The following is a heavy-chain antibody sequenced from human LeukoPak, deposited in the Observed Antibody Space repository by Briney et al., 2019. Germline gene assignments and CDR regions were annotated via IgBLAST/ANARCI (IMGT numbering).Heavy chain of an antibody. V-gene: IGHV7-4-1*02. CDR2: INTNTGNP. J-gene: IGHJ5*02. Sequence: GASVKVSCKASGYTFTSYAMNWVRQAPGQGLEWMGWINTNTGNPTYAQGFTGRFVFSLDTSVSTAYLQISSLKAEDTAVYYCARASSSSGTNWFDPWGQGTLVTVSS. D-gene: IGHD6-6*01. CDR1: GYTFTSYA. CDR3: ARASSSSGTNWFDP.